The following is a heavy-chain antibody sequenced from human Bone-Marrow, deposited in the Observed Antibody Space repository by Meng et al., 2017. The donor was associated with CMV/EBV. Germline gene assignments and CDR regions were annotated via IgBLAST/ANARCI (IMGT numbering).Heavy chain of an antibody. Sequence: SETLSLTCAVYGGSFSGYYWSWIRQSPGTGLQWIAEIDDSGNTNYNPSLKSRVTISVDTSKNQFSLKLSSVTAADTAVYYCAYSSGAYWGQGTLVTVSS. J-gene: IGHJ4*02. D-gene: IGHD6-25*01. CDR1: GGSFSGYY. CDR2: IDDSGNT. V-gene: IGHV4-34*01. CDR3: AYSSGAY.